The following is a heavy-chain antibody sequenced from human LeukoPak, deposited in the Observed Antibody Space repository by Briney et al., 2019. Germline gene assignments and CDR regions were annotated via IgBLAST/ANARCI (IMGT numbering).Heavy chain of an antibody. CDR1: GAFIGSYY. CDR2: ISQNGYA. V-gene: IGHV4-59*08. Sequence: SETLSLTCTVSGAFIGSYYWSWIRQLPGKGLEWIAYISQNGYALYTPSLKSRVTVSRDTSENQLSLTLSSVTAADTAVYYCTRHDVVPVLGHGMAVWGQGTAVTVSS. J-gene: IGHJ6*02. CDR3: TRHDVVPVLGHGMAV. D-gene: IGHD2-21*01.